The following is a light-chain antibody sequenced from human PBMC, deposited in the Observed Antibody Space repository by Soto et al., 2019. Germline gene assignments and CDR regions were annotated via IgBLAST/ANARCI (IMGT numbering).Light chain of an antibody. CDR3: QQYDDWPPVT. CDR1: QSVSSN. CDR2: GAS. Sequence: EIVMTQSPATLSVSPGERATLSCRASQSVSSNLAWYQQKPGQAPRLLIYGASTRATSIPARFSGSGSGTAFTLIINSLQSEDFAVYYCQQYDDWPPVTFGPGTKVDIK. V-gene: IGKV3-15*01. J-gene: IGKJ3*01.